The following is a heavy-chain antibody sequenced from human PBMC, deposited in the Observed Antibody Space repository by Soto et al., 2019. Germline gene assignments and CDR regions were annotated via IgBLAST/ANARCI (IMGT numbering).Heavy chain of an antibody. CDR2: IIPIFGTA. V-gene: IGHV1-69*13. CDR1: GGTFSSYA. CDR3: ARVSCEWRGFDY. Sequence: SVKVSCKASGGTFSSYAISWVRQAPGQGLEWMGGIIPIFGTANYAQKFQGRVTITADESTSTAYMELSSLRSEDTAVYYCARVSCEWRGFDYWGQGTLVTVSS. J-gene: IGHJ4*02. D-gene: IGHD2-2*01.